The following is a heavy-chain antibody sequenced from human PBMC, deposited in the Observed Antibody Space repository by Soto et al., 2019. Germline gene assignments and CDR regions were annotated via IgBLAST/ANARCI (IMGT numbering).Heavy chain of an antibody. J-gene: IGHJ4*02. V-gene: IGHV4-39*01. Sequence: SETLSLTCTVSGGSISSSSYYWGWIRQPPGKGLEWIGSIYYSGSTYYNPSLKSRVTISVDTSKNQFSLKLSSVTAADTAVYYCARLDDIVVVTAADERKTFDYWGQGTLVTVSS. CDR2: IYYSGST. CDR1: GGSISSSSYY. CDR3: ARLDDIVVVTAADERKTFDY. D-gene: IGHD2-2*01.